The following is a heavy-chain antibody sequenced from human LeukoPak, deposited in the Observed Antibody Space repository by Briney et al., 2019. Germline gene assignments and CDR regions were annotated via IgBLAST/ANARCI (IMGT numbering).Heavy chain of an antibody. CDR3: ASAFYDSSGSGNYYYYGMDV. Sequence: SVKVSCKASGGTFSNYAISWVRQAPGQGLEWMGGIIPILGTANYAQKFQGRVTITADESTSTAYMELSSLRSEDTAVYYCASAFYDSSGSGNYYYYGMDVWGQGTTVTVSS. CDR1: GGTFSNYA. CDR2: IIPILGTA. D-gene: IGHD3-22*01. J-gene: IGHJ6*02. V-gene: IGHV1-69*13.